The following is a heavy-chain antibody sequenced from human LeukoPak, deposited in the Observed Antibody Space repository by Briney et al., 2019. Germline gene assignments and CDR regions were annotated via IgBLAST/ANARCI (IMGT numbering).Heavy chain of an antibody. CDR3: ARDLYDVLTPYRTDNFGMDV. V-gene: IGHV1-46*01. CDR2: INPSGGST. CDR1: GYTFTSYY. J-gene: IGHJ6*02. D-gene: IGHD3-9*01. Sequence: ASVKVSCKASGYTFTSYYMHWVRQAPGQGLEWMGMINPSGGSTSYPQKFQGRVTMTRDTSTSTVYMELSSLRSEDTAVYYCARDLYDVLTPYRTDNFGMDVWGQGTTVTVSS.